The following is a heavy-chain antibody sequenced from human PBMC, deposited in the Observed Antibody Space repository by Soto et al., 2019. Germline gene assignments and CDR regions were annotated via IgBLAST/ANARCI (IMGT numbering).Heavy chain of an antibody. Sequence: QLQLQEWGPGLVKPSETLSLTCTVSDGSISSSMFYWGWIRQSPGMGLEWIGTIYYSGKTYYNPSLKSRVTMSLDTSKNEFSLRVDSVTAADTGVYYCARHSAASPGQFYGMDVWGQGTTVTVSS. CDR1: DGSISSSMFY. V-gene: IGHV4-39*01. CDR3: ARHSAASPGQFYGMDV. J-gene: IGHJ6*02. CDR2: IYYSGKT.